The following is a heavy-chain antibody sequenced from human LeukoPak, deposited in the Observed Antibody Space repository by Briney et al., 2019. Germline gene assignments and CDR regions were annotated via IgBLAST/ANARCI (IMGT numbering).Heavy chain of an antibody. CDR3: ARKLWFGELSTYFDY. J-gene: IGHJ4*02. CDR2: IKQDGSEK. V-gene: IGHV3-7*01. Sequence: GGSLRLSCAASGFTFSSYWMSWVRQAPGKGLEWVANIKQDGSEKYYVDSVQGRFTISRDSAKNSLYLQMNSLRAEDTAVYYCARKLWFGELSTYFDYWGQGTLVTVSS. D-gene: IGHD3-10*01. CDR1: GFTFSSYW.